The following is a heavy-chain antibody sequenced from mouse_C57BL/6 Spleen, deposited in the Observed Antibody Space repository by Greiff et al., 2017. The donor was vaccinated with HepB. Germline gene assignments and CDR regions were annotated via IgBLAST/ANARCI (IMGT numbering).Heavy chain of an antibody. CDR3: ARGGRGHWYFDV. D-gene: IGHD3-1*01. CDR1: GYSFTGYF. CDR2: INPYNGDT. Sequence: EVQLQQSGPELVKPGDSVKISCKASGYSFTGYFMNWVMQSHGKSLEWIGRINPYNGDTFYNQKFKGKATLTVDKSSSTAHMELRSLTSEDSAVYYCARGGRGHWYFDVWGTGTTVTVSS. J-gene: IGHJ1*03. V-gene: IGHV1-20*01.